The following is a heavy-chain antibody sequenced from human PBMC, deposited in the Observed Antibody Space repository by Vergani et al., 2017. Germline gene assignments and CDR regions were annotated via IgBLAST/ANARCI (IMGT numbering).Heavy chain of an antibody. CDR3: AIVTDYYDSSGYYLDY. Sequence: QVQLVQSGSEVRKPGASVKVSRQVSGYSLTELTIHWVRQAPGKGLEWMGGFDPEHGEVTFAHHIQGRVTMTEDRSTDTAYMELSSLRPEDTALYYFAIVTDYYDSSGYYLDYWGQGTLVTVSS. CDR2: FDPEHGEV. D-gene: IGHD3-22*01. CDR1: GYSLTELT. V-gene: IGHV1-24*01. J-gene: IGHJ4*02.